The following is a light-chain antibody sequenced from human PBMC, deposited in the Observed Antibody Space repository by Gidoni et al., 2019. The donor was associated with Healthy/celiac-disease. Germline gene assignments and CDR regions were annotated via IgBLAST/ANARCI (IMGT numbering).Light chain of an antibody. CDR1: QSISSY. Sequence: EIQMTQSPSSLSASVGDRVTITCRASQSISSYLHWYQQKPGKAPKLMIYAASSLQSGVPSRFSGSGSVTYFTLTISSLQPEDFATDYCQQSYSTPRTFGHGPKVEIK. J-gene: IGKJ1*01. CDR3: QQSYSTPRT. V-gene: IGKV1-39*01. CDR2: AAS.